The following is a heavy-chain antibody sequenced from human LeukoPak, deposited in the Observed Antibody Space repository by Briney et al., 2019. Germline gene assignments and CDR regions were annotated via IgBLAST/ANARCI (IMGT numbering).Heavy chain of an antibody. CDR3: AGTDYGTKATFDY. Sequence: PSETLSLTCAVYGGSFGGYYWSWIRQPPGKGLEWIGEINHSGSTNYNPSLKSRVTISVDTSKNQFSLKLSSVTAADTAVYYCAGTDYGTKATFDYWGQGTLVTVSS. D-gene: IGHD4-17*01. J-gene: IGHJ4*02. V-gene: IGHV4-34*01. CDR1: GGSFGGYY. CDR2: INHSGST.